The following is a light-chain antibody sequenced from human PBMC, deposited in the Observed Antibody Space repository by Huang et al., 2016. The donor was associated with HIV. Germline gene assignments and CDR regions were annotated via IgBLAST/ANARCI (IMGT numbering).Light chain of an antibody. CDR3: QQTFITPHT. CDR1: QTIAAY. Sequence: DIQMTQSPSSLSASVGDRVTITCRASQTIAAYLNWYQQKPGKAPELLIFAASILQSGVSSRFSGGISGTDFTLTISGLQPEDVASYYCQQTFITPHTFGQGTKMEIK. J-gene: IGKJ2*01. V-gene: IGKV1-39*01. CDR2: AAS.